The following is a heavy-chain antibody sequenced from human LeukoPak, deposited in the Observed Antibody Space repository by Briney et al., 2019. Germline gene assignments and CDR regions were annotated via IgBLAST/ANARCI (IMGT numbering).Heavy chain of an antibody. Sequence: PGGSLRLSCAASGFTFSDYYMSWIRQAPGKGLEWVSYISSSGSTIYYADSVKGRFTISRDNAKNSLYLQMNSLRAEDTAVYYCARDRSYYYDSSGYFTPYYFDYWGQGTLVTVSS. CDR3: ARDRSYYYDSSGYFTPYYFDY. D-gene: IGHD3-22*01. J-gene: IGHJ4*02. CDR1: GFTFSDYY. CDR2: ISSSGSTI. V-gene: IGHV3-11*04.